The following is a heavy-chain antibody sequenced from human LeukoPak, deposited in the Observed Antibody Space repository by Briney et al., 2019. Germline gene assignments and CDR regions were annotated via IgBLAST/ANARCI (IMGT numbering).Heavy chain of an antibody. CDR1: GVSSSNYA. V-gene: IGHV3-23*01. J-gene: IGHJ4*02. CDR2: ITSNGNDT. CDR3: ALDWGFDY. D-gene: IGHD3-3*01. Sequence: GGSLRLTCVVSGVSSSNYAMGWVRQAPGKGLEWVSSITSNGNDTFYAVSVKGRFTISRDNSRDTVFLQMNSLRADDTAVYYCALDWGFDYWGQGTQVTVSS.